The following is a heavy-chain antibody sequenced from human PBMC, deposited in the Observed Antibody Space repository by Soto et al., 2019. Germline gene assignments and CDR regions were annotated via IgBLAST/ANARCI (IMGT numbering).Heavy chain of an antibody. D-gene: IGHD2-15*01. CDR2: IYYSGST. CDR3: AREGCSGGSCYSGWFDP. J-gene: IGHJ5*02. V-gene: IGHV4-31*03. CDR1: GGSISSGGYY. Sequence: QVQLQESGPGLVKPSQTLSLTCTVSGGSISSGGYYWSWIRQHPGKGLEWIGYIYYSGSTYYNPSLRSRVTISVDTSKNQFSLKLSSVTAADTAVYYCAREGCSGGSCYSGWFDPWGQGTLVTVSS.